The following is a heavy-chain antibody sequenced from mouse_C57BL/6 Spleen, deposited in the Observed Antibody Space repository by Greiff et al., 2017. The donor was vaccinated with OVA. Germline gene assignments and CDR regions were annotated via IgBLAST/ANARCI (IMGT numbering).Heavy chain of an antibody. CDR1: GYTFTSYW. D-gene: IGHD2-1*01. Sequence: QVQLQQPGAELVKPGASVKLSCKASGYTFTSYWMQWVKQRPGQGLEWIGEIDPSDSYTNYNQKFKGKATLTVDTSSSTAYMQLSSLTSEDSAVCYCARWGNSYAMDYWGQGTSVTVSS. J-gene: IGHJ4*01. V-gene: IGHV1-50*01. CDR2: IDPSDSYT. CDR3: ARWGNSYAMDY.